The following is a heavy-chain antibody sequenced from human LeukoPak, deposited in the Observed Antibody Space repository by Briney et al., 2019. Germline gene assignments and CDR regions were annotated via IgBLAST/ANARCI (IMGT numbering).Heavy chain of an antibody. CDR2: IKSKTDGETI. D-gene: IGHD3-22*01. J-gene: IGHJ4*02. CDR3: STSYYDSSGFRA. V-gene: IGHV3-15*01. Sequence: PGGSLRLSCAASGFSLNNAWMSWVREAPRKGLEWVGRIKSKTDGETIDYAAPVRGRSTISRDDSKNMVYLVMNNLKTEDTAVYYCSTSYYDSSGFRAWGQGTLVTVSS. CDR1: GFSLNNAW.